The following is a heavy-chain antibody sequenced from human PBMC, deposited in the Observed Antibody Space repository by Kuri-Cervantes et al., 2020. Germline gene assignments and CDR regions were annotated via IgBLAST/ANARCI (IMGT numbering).Heavy chain of an antibody. V-gene: IGHV3-23*01. D-gene: IGHD3-22*01. CDR1: GFTFSSYA. Sequence: GGSLRLSCAASGFTFSSYAMSWVRQAPGKGLEWVSAISGSGGSTYYADSVRGRFTISRDNSKSTLYLQMNSLRAEDTAVYYCARDQKFAYYYDSSGYYGGWFDPWGQGTLVTVSS. J-gene: IGHJ5*02. CDR3: ARDQKFAYYYDSSGYYGGWFDP. CDR2: ISGSGGST.